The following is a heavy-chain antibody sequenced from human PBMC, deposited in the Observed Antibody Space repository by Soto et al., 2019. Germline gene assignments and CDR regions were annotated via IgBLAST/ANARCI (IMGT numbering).Heavy chain of an antibody. CDR1: GGSFSGHY. CDR2: INDRGSI. V-gene: IGHV4-34*01. D-gene: IGHD3-9*01. Sequence: QVQLQQWGAGPLRPLETLSLTCDVSGGSFSGHYWAWIRQSPGKGLEWIGEINDRGSINYNPSLKSRVSISVDTSKNHYSLNLRSVTAADTAVYYCARESHDILTGPPWVWYFDLWGRGTLVTVSS. CDR3: ARESHDILTGPPWVWYFDL. J-gene: IGHJ2*01.